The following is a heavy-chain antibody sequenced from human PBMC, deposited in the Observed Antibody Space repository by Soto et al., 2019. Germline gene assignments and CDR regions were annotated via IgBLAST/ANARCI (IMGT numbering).Heavy chain of an antibody. Sequence: SVKVSCKASGVTFSSYAISWVRQAPGQGLEWMGGIIPIFGTANYAQKFQGRVTITADESTSTAYMELSSLRSEDTAVYYCARGLAARYWFDPWGQGTLVTVSS. J-gene: IGHJ5*02. V-gene: IGHV1-69*13. CDR1: GVTFSSYA. CDR2: IIPIFGTA. CDR3: ARGLAARYWFDP. D-gene: IGHD6-6*01.